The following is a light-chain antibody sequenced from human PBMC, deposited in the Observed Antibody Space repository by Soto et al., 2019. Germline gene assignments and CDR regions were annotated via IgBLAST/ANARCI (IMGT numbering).Light chain of an antibody. J-gene: IGKJ1*01. CDR3: QQEHNCPPT. CDR2: DAS. Sequence: EIVMTQSPATLSVSPGERATLSCRASQSVSSNLAWYQEKPGQAPRLLIYDASTRATGIPARFSGSGSGTEYTLTISSLQSEDFADYCCQQEHNCPPTFGQGTKVEIQ. V-gene: IGKV3-15*01. CDR1: QSVSSN.